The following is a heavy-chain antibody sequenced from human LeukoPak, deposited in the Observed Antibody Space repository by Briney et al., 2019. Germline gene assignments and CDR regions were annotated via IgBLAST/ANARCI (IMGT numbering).Heavy chain of an antibody. V-gene: IGHV3-15*01. Sequence: PGGALRLSCAASGFTVSSNYMSWVRQAPGKGLEWVGRIKSKTDGGTTDYAAPVKGRFTISRDDSKNTLYLQMNSLKTEDTAVYYCTTHEYYDILTGRTDYWGQGTLVTVSS. J-gene: IGHJ4*02. CDR1: GFTVSSNY. D-gene: IGHD3-9*01. CDR2: IKSKTDGGTT. CDR3: TTHEYYDILTGRTDY.